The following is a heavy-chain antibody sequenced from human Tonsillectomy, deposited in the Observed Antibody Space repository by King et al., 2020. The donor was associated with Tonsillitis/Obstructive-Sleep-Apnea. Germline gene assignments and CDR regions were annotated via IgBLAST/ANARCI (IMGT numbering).Heavy chain of an antibody. V-gene: IGHV7-4-1*02. Sequence: QLVQSGSELMKPGASVKVSCKASGYTFTSYAINWVRQAPGQGLEWMGWIHTKTGNPTYAQGFTGRFVFSLDTFVTTAYLKISSLKSEDTAVYFCARVFCSTNICFTGADYYQMDVWGKGTTVTVSS. CDR2: IHTKTGNP. CDR1: GYTFTSYA. D-gene: IGHD2-8*01. J-gene: IGHJ6*03. CDR3: ARVFCSTNICFTGADYYQMDV.